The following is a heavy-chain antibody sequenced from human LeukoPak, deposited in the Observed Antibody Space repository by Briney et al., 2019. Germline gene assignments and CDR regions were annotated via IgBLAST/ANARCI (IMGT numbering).Heavy chain of an antibody. CDR3: ARHEVVAATSSYWYFDL. CDR2: IYYSGST. J-gene: IGHJ2*01. V-gene: IGHV4-39*01. D-gene: IGHD2-15*01. Sequence: SETLSLTCTVSGGSISGSRDYWGWIRQPPGKGLEWIASIYYSGSTHYNPSLKSRVTISVDTSKNQFSLKLSSVTAADTAVYYCARHEVVAATSSYWYFDLWGRGTLVTVSS. CDR1: GGSISGSRDY.